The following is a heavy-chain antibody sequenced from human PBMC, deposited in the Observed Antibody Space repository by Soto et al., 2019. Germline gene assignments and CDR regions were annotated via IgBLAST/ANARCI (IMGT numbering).Heavy chain of an antibody. J-gene: IGHJ3*02. D-gene: IGHD2-2*01. V-gene: IGHV3-23*01. Sequence: GGSLRLSCAASGFTFSSYSMSWVRQAPGKGLEWVSAISGGIGSTYYADSVKGRFTISRDISKNTLYLQMNSLRAEDMAVYYCAKVKPAADDAFDIWGQGTMVTVSS. CDR1: GFTFSSYS. CDR2: ISGGIGST. CDR3: AKVKPAADDAFDI.